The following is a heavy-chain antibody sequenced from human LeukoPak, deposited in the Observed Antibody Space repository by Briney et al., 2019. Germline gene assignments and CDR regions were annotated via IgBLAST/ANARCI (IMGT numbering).Heavy chain of an antibody. CDR1: GYTLTELS. V-gene: IGHV1-24*01. D-gene: IGHD6-13*01. CDR2: FDPEDGET. J-gene: IGHJ4*02. Sequence: ASVKVSCKVSGYTLTELSMHWVRQAPGKGLEWMGGFDPEDGETIYAQEFQGRVTMTEDTSTDTAYMELSSLRYEDTAVYYCATDRIAAAGLFDYWGQGTLVTVSS. CDR3: ATDRIAAAGLFDY.